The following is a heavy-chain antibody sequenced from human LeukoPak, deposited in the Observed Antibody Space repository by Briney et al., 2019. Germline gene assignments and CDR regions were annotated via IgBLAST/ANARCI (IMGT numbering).Heavy chain of an antibody. D-gene: IGHD1-26*01. CDR2: IYYSGSS. CDR1: GGFISNYY. Sequence: PSETLSLTCIVSGGFISNYYWSWIRQPPGKGLEWIGYIYYSGSSNYNPSLKSRVTISVDTSKNQFSLKLTSVTAADTAVYYCARANGSYTRLDYWGQGTLVTVSS. V-gene: IGHV4-59*01. CDR3: ARANGSYTRLDY. J-gene: IGHJ4*02.